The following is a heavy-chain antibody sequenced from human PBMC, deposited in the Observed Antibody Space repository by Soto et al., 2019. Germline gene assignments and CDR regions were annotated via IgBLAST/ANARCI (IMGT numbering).Heavy chain of an antibody. CDR2: SYSSGNT. J-gene: IGHJ4*02. CDR1: GGSIRIYY. V-gene: IGHV4-4*07. D-gene: IGHD6-19*01. CDR3: AIGSGGQDMDY. Sequence: SSETLSLTCTVSGGSIRIYYRTWIRQPAGKRLEWIGRSYSSGNTDYNPSLKSRVTMSADTSKNQFSLKLSSVTAADTAVYYCAIGSGGQDMDYWGQGTLFTVSS.